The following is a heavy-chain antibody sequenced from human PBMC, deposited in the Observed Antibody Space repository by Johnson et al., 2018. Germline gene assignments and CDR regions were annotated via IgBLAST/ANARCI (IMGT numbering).Heavy chain of an antibody. CDR2: LSYDGGNK. V-gene: IGHV3-30*03. J-gene: IGHJ6*03. Sequence: QVQLVQSGGGVVQPGRSLRLSCAASGFSLSSYVMHWVRQAPGKGLEWVAVLSYDGGNKYFADSVKGRFTISRDNSKNTLYLQMNSLRPEDTAVYYCASAAAPYYYYYMDVWGKGTTVTVSS. CDR3: ASAAAPYYYYYMDV. D-gene: IGHD2-15*01. CDR1: GFSLSSYV.